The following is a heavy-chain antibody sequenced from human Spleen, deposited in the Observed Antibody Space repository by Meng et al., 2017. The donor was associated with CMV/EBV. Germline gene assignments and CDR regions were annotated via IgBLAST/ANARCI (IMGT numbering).Heavy chain of an antibody. Sequence: SETLSLTCSVSGGSIKSHNFHWGWIRQPPGKGLEWIGSIYDSGSAYYNPSLKSRVIMSVDTSKNQFTLNLTSVTAADTAVYYCARGGPHQSGFDFWGQGTLVTVSS. D-gene: IGHD3-10*01. CDR3: ARGGPHQSGFDF. J-gene: IGHJ4*02. CDR1: GGSIKSHNFH. CDR2: IYDSGSA. V-gene: IGHV4-39*06.